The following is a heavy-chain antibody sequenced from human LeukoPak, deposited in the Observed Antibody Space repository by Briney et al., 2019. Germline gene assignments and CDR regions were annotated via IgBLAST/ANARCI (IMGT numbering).Heavy chain of an antibody. V-gene: IGHV4-30-2*01. D-gene: IGHD2-15*01. J-gene: IGHJ3*02. CDR2: IYHTGRT. CDR1: GDSISSSGYY. Sequence: PSQTLSLTCTVSGDSISSSGYYSTWIRQTPGRGLEWTASIYHTGRTLSNPSLKSRVTISVDTSKNQFSLKLSSVTAADTAVYYCASVVVVAWMADIWGQGTMVTVSS. CDR3: ASVVVVAWMADI.